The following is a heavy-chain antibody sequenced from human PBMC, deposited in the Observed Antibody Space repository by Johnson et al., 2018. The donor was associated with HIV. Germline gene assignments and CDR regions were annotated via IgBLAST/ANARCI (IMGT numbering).Heavy chain of an antibody. CDR1: GISVSVNY. CDR2: IYSGGST. D-gene: IGHD1-14*01. CDR3: ARGRATGRGRSAFDI. Sequence: VQLVESGGALVQSGGSLRLSCAVSGISVSVNYMSWVRQAPGKGLEWVSVIYSGGSTYYADSVKGRFTISRDNAKNTLYLQMNSLRAEDTALYYCARGRATGRGRSAFDIWGQGTMVTVSS. V-gene: IGHV3-66*01. J-gene: IGHJ3*02.